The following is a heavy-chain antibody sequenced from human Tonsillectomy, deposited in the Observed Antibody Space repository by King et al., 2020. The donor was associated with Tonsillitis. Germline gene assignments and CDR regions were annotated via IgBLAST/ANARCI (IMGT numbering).Heavy chain of an antibody. V-gene: IGHV4-34*01. CDR1: DGSFSGYY. CDR2: IYHSGST. J-gene: IGHJ4*02. D-gene: IGHD3-3*01. Sequence: VQLQQWGAGLLKPSETLSLTCAVYDGSFSGYYWSWIRQSPGKGLEWIGEIYHSGSTNYNPSLKSRVTISLDTSKNQFSLKLSSVTAADTAVYYCARGKYDVWSGYPDYFDYWGQGTLVTVSS. CDR3: ARGKYDVWSGYPDYFDY.